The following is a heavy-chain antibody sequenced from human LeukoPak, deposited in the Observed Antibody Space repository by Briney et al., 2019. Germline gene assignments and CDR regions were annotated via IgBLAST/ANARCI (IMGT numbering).Heavy chain of an antibody. CDR1: GGSFSGYY. Sequence: PSETLSLTCAVYGGSFSGYYWSWIRQPPGKGLEWIGEINHSGSTNYNPSLKSRVTISVDTSKNQFSLKLSSMTAADTAVYYCARHQKQPPYYYGSGRHGAFDIWGQGTMVTVSS. D-gene: IGHD3-10*01. CDR2: INHSGST. V-gene: IGHV4-34*01. CDR3: ARHQKQPPYYYGSGRHGAFDI. J-gene: IGHJ3*02.